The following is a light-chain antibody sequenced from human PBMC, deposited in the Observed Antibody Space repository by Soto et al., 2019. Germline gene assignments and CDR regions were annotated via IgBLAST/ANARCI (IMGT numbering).Light chain of an antibody. CDR1: QYISTY. CDR3: QESYSTS. CDR2: VAS. Sequence: DIQMTQSTSSLSASVGDSLTITCRASQYISTYLNWYQQKPGKAPKLLIYVASNLQSGVPSRFSGSGSGTDFTLTISSVQPEDIATYYCQESYSTSFGQGTKVDNK. V-gene: IGKV1-39*01. J-gene: IGKJ1*01.